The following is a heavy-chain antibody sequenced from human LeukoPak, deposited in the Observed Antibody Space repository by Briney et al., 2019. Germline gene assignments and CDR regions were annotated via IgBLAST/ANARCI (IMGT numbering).Heavy chain of an antibody. J-gene: IGHJ4*02. CDR2: TSGSGGST. CDR3: AKNGGSQCYSHLDS. CDR1: GFTFSSYA. Sequence: GGSLRLSCAASGFTFSSYAMSWVRQAPGKGLEWVSGTSGSGGSTYYAGSVKGRFTISRDNSKNTLYLQINSLRVEDTAVYYCAKNGGSQCYSHLDSWGQGTLVTVSS. D-gene: IGHD2-15*01. V-gene: IGHV3-23*01.